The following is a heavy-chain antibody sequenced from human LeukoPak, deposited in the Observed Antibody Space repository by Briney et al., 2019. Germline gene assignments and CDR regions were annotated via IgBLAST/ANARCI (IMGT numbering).Heavy chain of an antibody. J-gene: IGHJ4*02. Sequence: GGSLRLSCAASGFTFSSYSMNWVRQAPGKGLEWVSSISSSSSYIYYADSVKGRFTISRDNAKNSLYLQMNSLRAEDTAVYYCAKGVGITGTTMDYWGQGTLVTVSS. CDR2: ISSSSSYI. CDR3: AKGVGITGTTMDY. D-gene: IGHD1-7*01. V-gene: IGHV3-21*04. CDR1: GFTFSSYS.